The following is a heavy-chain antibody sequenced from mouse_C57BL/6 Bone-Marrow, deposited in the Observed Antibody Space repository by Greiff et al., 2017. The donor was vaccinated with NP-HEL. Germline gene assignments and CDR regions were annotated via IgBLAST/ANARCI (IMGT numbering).Heavy chain of an antibody. D-gene: IGHD1-1*01. CDR1: GYTFTSYW. CDR2: IDPSDSYT. V-gene: IGHV1-50*01. J-gene: IGHJ1*03. Sequence: QVQLQQPGAELVKPGASVKLSCKASGYTFTSYWMQWVKQRPGQGLEWIGEIDPSDSYTNYNQKFKGKATLTVDTSSSTAYMQLSSLTSEDSAVYYCAREGYYYGSGNWYFDVWGTGTTVTVSS. CDR3: AREGYYYGSGNWYFDV.